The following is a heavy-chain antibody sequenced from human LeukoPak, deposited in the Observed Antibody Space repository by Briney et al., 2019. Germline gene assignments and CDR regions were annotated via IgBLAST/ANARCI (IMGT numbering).Heavy chain of an antibody. CDR1: GDSISSYY. CDR3: ARLSTSPDSYYLDY. D-gene: IGHD6-6*01. CDR2: IYTSGGT. J-gene: IGHJ4*02. Sequence: SETLSLTCTVSGDSISSYYWSWVRQPPGKGLEWVGYIYTSGGTNYIPSLKGRVTISIDTSKNQFSLKLSSVTAADSAVYYCARLSTSPDSYYLDYWGQGTPVTVSS. V-gene: IGHV4-4*09.